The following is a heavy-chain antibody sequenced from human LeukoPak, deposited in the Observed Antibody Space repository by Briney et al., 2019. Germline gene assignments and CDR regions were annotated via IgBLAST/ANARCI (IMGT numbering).Heavy chain of an antibody. J-gene: IGHJ4*02. Sequence: PGGSLRLSCAASGFTFSDYYMDWVRQAPGKGLEWVANIKQDGSEKYYVDSVKGRFTISRDNARNSLYLQMNSLRAEDTAVYYCARKLDNDFWSGYFDYWGQGTLVTVSS. V-gene: IGHV3-7*01. CDR2: IKQDGSEK. D-gene: IGHD3-3*01. CDR3: ARKLDNDFWSGYFDY. CDR1: GFTFSDYY.